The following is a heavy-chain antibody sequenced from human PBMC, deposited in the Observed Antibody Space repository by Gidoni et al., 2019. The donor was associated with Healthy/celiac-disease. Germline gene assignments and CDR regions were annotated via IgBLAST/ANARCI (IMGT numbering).Heavy chain of an antibody. Sequence: QVQLVASGGGVVQPGRSLRLSCAASGFTFSSYAVHWVRQATGKGLEWVAVISDDESNKYYADSVKGRFTISRDNSKNTLYLQMNSLRGEDTAVYYCAREGGGVGAAIDYWGQGTLVTVSS. V-gene: IGHV3-30*04. CDR1: GFTFSSYA. J-gene: IGHJ4*02. CDR2: ISDDESNK. D-gene: IGHD1-26*01. CDR3: AREGGGVGAAIDY.